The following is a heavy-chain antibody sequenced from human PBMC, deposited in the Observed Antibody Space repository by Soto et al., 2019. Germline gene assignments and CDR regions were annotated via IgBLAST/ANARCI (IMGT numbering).Heavy chain of an antibody. CDR2: INPSSGST. V-gene: IGHV1-46*01. J-gene: IGHJ3*02. Sequence: ASVKVSCKASGYTFTSYDMHWVRQAPGQGLEWMGIINPSSGSTNYAQKFQGRVTMTRDTSTSTVYMELSSLRSEDTAVYYCASGYCSGGSGYHDAFDIGGQGPMVTVSS. D-gene: IGHD2-15*01. CDR3: ASGYCSGGSGYHDAFDI. CDR1: GYTFTSYD.